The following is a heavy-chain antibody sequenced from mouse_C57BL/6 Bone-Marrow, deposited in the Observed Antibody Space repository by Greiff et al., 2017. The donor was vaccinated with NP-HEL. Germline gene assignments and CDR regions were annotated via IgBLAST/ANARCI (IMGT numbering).Heavy chain of an antibody. CDR3: ARGVTTVVAPMDY. Sequence: VKLQESGAELAKPGASVKLSCKASGYTFTSYWMHWVKQRPGQGLEWIGYINPSSGYTKYNQKFKDKATLTADKSSSTAYMQMSSLTYEDSAVYYCARGVTTVVAPMDYWGQGTSVTVSS. CDR2: INPSSGYT. V-gene: IGHV1-7*01. J-gene: IGHJ4*01. D-gene: IGHD1-1*01. CDR1: GYTFTSYW.